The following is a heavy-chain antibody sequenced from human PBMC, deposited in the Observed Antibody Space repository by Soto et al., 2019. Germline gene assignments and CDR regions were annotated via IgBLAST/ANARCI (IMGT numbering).Heavy chain of an antibody. Sequence: GGSLRLSCAASGFTFSSYWMHWVRQAPGKGLVWVSRINSDGSSTNYADSVKGRFTISRDNAKNTLYLQMNSLGAEDTAVYYCARDLRFSSSWFLIGWFDPWGQGTLVTVS. V-gene: IGHV3-74*01. D-gene: IGHD6-13*01. CDR2: INSDGSST. CDR1: GFTFSSYW. J-gene: IGHJ5*02. CDR3: ARDLRFSSSWFLIGWFDP.